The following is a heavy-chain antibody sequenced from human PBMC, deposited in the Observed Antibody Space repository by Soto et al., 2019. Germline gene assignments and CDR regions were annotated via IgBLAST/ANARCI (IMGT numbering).Heavy chain of an antibody. J-gene: IGHJ4*02. CDR1: GFTLSSYW. CDR3: ARGLSSSSLRPDY. D-gene: IGHD6-6*01. V-gene: IGHV3-74*01. Sequence: EVQLVESGGGLVQPGGSLRLSCAASGFTLSSYWMHWVRQAPGKGLAWVSRINSDGSSTTYADSVKGRFTISRDNTMNKKYLKMTTLKAEDTAVYYCARGLSSSSLRPDYWGQGTLVNVSS. CDR2: INSDGSST.